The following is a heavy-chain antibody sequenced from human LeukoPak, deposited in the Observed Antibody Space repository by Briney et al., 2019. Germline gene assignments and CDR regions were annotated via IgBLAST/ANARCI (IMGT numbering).Heavy chain of an antibody. J-gene: IGHJ4*02. CDR2: ISSSSSTI. D-gene: IGHD3-22*01. V-gene: IGHV3-48*01. CDR1: GFTFSSYS. CDR3: ARDRYYDSSGYKREFDY. Sequence: QPGGSLRLSCAASGFTFSSYSMNWVRQAPGKGPEWVSYISSSSSTIYYAGSVKSRFTISRDNAKNSLYLQMNSLRAEDTAVYYCARDRYYDSSGYKREFDYWGQGTLVTVSS.